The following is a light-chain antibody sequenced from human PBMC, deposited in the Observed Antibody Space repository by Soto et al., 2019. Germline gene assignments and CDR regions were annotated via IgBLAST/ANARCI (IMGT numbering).Light chain of an antibody. Sequence: DVVMTQSPLSLPVTLGQPASISCTSSQSLLFGNGHTYLNWFHQRPGQSPRRLIYKVSNRDSGVPDRFSGSGSGTDFTLKISRVEADDVGVYYCTQGTHWPYTFGQGTKVDIK. CDR1: QSLLFGNGHTY. CDR3: TQGTHWPYT. J-gene: IGKJ2*01. CDR2: KVS. V-gene: IGKV2-30*01.